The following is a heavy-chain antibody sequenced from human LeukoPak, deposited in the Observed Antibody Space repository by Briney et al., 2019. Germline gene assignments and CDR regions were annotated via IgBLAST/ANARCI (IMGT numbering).Heavy chain of an antibody. V-gene: IGHV1-8*02. Sequence: ASVKVSCKASGGTFSSYAISWVRQAPGQGLEWMGWMNPNSGNTGYAQKFQGRVTMTRNTSISTAYMELSSLRSEDTALYYCARARAGDYYYHMDVWGQGTTVTVSS. CDR2: MNPNSGNT. J-gene: IGHJ6*02. CDR1: GGTFSSYA. CDR3: ARARAGDYYYHMDV. D-gene: IGHD3-10*01.